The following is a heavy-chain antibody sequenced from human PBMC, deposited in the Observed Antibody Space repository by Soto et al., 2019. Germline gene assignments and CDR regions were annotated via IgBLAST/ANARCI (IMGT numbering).Heavy chain of an antibody. CDR3: ARDGASDTMVRDYYYYGMDV. CDR1: GYTFTSYG. Sequence: QVQLVQSGAEVKKPGASVKVSCKASGYTFTSYGISWMRQAPGQGLEWMGWISAYNGNTNYAQKLQGRVTMTTDTSTSTAYMELRSLRSDDTAVYYCARDGASDTMVRDYYYYGMDVWGQGTTVTVSS. CDR2: ISAYNGNT. J-gene: IGHJ6*02. D-gene: IGHD3-10*01. V-gene: IGHV1-18*01.